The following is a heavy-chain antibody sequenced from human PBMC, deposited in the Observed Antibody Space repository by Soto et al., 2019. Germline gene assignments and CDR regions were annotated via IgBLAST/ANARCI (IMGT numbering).Heavy chain of an antibody. Sequence: QVQLQESGPGLVKPSETLSLTCTVSGDSISTYYWSWIRQPPGKGLEWIGYIYYSGSTNYNPSLKSRVTISVDTSKSQFSLKLTSVTAADTAVYYCARRYSSAWLFDYWGQGTLVTVSS. V-gene: IGHV4-59*01. CDR2: IYYSGST. D-gene: IGHD6-19*01. CDR1: GDSISTYY. J-gene: IGHJ4*02. CDR3: ARRYSSAWLFDY.